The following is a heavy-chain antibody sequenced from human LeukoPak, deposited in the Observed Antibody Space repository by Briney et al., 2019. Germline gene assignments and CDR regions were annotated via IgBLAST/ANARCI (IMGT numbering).Heavy chain of an antibody. CDR3: AKAGQKHSWYGPWVY. D-gene: IGHD6-13*01. CDR1: GFTFDDYA. Sequence: PGRSLRLSCAASGFTFDDYAMHWVRQAPGKGLEWVSGISWNSGSIGYADSVKGRFTISRDDAKNSLYLQMNSLRAEDTALYYCAKAGQKHSWYGPWVYWGQGTLVTVSS. J-gene: IGHJ4*02. V-gene: IGHV3-9*01. CDR2: ISWNSGSI.